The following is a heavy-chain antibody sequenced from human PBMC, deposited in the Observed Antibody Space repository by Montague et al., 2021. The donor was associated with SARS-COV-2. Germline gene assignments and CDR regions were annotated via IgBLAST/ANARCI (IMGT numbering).Heavy chain of an antibody. D-gene: IGHD3-10*01. V-gene: IGHV3-48*03. CDR3: ATLARGLFDHGMDV. CDR1: GFTFSRHE. CDR2: ITSDGGII. J-gene: IGHJ6*02. Sequence: SLRLSFSASGFTFSRHEVSWVRQAPGKGLEWVSYITSDGGIIYYADFVEGRFTISRDNAKNSLYLHMNSLRVGDTAVYYCATLARGLFDHGMDVWGQGTTVTVSS.